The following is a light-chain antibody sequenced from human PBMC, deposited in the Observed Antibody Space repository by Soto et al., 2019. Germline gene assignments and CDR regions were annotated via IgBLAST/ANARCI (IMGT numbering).Light chain of an antibody. J-gene: IGKJ2*01. CDR3: HQYDNTPQT. CDR2: AAP. Sequence: EIVLMQSPGTLSLAPGERATLCCRASQSMKRRYLAWYQQKPGQAPRVLIYAAPNRATGIPDRFSGSGSGTDFSLTISRLEPEDFAVYYCHQYDNTPQTFGQGTKVDI. V-gene: IGKV3-20*01. CDR1: QSMKRRY.